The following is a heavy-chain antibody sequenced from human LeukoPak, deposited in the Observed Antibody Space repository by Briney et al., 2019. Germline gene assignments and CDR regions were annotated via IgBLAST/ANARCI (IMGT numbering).Heavy chain of an antibody. V-gene: IGHV3-21*01. CDR1: GFTFSSYS. CDR2: ISSSSSYI. Sequence: PGGSLRLSCAASGFTFSSYSMNWVRQAPGKGLEWVSSISSSSSYIYYADSVKGRFTISRDNATNSLYLQMNSLRAEDTAVYYCARTADYGDYALDYWGREPWSPSPQ. D-gene: IGHD4-17*01. J-gene: IGHJ4*02. CDR3: ARTADYGDYALDY.